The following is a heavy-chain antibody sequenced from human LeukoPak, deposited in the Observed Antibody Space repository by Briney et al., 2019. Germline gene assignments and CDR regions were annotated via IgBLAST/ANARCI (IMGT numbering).Heavy chain of an antibody. D-gene: IGHD3-3*01. V-gene: IGHV4-61*02. Sequence: SETLSLTCTVSGGSISSGGYCWSWIRQPAGKGLEWIGRIYTNGSTNYNPSLKSRVTISVDTSKNQFSLKLSSMTAADTAVYYCARLPKTLRFPDYYYYMDVWGKGTTVTVSS. CDR2: IYTNGST. CDR1: GGSISSGGYC. CDR3: ARLPKTLRFPDYYYYMDV. J-gene: IGHJ6*03.